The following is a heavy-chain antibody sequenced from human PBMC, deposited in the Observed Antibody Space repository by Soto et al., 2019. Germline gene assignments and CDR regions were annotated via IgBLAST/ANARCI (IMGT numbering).Heavy chain of an antibody. CDR3: ARVIAVAGFFDY. D-gene: IGHD6-19*01. CDR2: INPNSGGT. V-gene: IGHV1-2*02. Sequence: ASVKVSCKASGYTFTGYYMHWVRQAPGQGLEWMGWINPNSGGTNYAQKFQGRVTMTRDTSISTAYMELSRLRSDDTAVYYCARVIAVAGFFDYWGQGTLVTVSS. J-gene: IGHJ4*02. CDR1: GYTFTGYY.